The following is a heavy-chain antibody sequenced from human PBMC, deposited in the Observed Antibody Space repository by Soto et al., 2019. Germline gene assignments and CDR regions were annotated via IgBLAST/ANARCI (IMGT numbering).Heavy chain of an antibody. CDR1: GGSFSGYY. CDR2: INHSGST. V-gene: IGHV4-34*01. J-gene: IGHJ4*02. D-gene: IGHD3-9*01. CDR3: ARVQTYYDILTGAFDY. Sequence: ETLSLTCAVYGGSFSGYYWSWIRQPPGKGLEWIGEINHSGSTNYNPSLKSRVTISVDTSKNQFSLKLSSVTAADTAVYYCARVQTYYDILTGAFDYWGQGTLVTVSS.